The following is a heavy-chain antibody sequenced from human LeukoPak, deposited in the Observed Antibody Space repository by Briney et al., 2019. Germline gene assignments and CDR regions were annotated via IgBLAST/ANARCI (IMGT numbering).Heavy chain of an antibody. CDR3: AKSTGYSSGWVDY. D-gene: IGHD6-19*01. CDR1: GGSIRTSNYY. J-gene: IGHJ4*02. Sequence: SETLSLTCTVSGGSIRTSNYYWGWIRQPPGKGLEWIGSIYYSGTTYYNPSLKSRVIISVDTSKNQFSLKLSSVTAADTAVYYCAKSTGYSSGWVDYWGQGTLVTVSS. CDR2: IYYSGTT. V-gene: IGHV4-39*07.